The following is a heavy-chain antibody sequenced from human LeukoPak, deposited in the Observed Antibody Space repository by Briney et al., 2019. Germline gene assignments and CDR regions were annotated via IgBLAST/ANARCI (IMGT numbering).Heavy chain of an antibody. V-gene: IGHV4-39*01. CDR2: IYYNGDN. CDR3: ASYYASGSYYFDY. D-gene: IGHD3-10*01. CDR1: GGSISSGDYY. Sequence: PSETLSLTCTVSGGSISSGDYYWSWIRQPPGKGLEWIGSIYYNGDNYYNPSLKSRVTISVDTSKNQFSLKLGSVTAADTAVYYCASYYASGSYYFDYWGQGTLVTVSS. J-gene: IGHJ4*02.